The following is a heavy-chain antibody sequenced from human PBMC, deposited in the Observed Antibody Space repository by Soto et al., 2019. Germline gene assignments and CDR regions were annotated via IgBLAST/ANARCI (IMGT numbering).Heavy chain of an antibody. Sequence: ASVKVSCKASGGTFSSYAISWVRQAPGRGLEWMGGIIPIFGTANYAQKFQGRVTITADESTSTAYMELSSLRSEDTAVYYCAACIAARPRYYGMDVWGQGTTVTVSS. CDR2: IIPIFGTA. CDR3: AACIAARPRYYGMDV. CDR1: GGTFSSYA. V-gene: IGHV1-69*13. D-gene: IGHD6-6*01. J-gene: IGHJ6*02.